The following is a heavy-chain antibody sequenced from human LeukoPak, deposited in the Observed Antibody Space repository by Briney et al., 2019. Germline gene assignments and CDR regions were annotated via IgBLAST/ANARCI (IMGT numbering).Heavy chain of an antibody. CDR2: INPSGGST. CDR3: ARAGGQPHPGYSSGWYNWFDP. V-gene: IGHV1-46*01. J-gene: IGHJ5*02. Sequence: ASVKVSCKASGYTFTSYYMHWVRQAPGQGLEWMGIINPSGGSTSYAQKFQGRVTMTRDTSTSTVYMELSSLRSEDTAVYYCARAGGQPHPGYSSGWYNWFDPWGQGTLVTVSS. D-gene: IGHD6-13*01. CDR1: GYTFTSYY.